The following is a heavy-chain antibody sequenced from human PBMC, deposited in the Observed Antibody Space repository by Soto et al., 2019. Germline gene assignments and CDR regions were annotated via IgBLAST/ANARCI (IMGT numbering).Heavy chain of an antibody. Sequence: ASVKISCKVSGYTLTELSMHWVRQAPGKGLEWMGGFDPEDGETIYAQKFQGRVTMTEDTSTDTAYMELSSLRSEDTAVYYCATGVLKDYYYYYGMEVWGQGTKVTVS. CDR1: GYTLTELS. J-gene: IGHJ6*02. CDR3: ATGVLKDYYYYYGMEV. V-gene: IGHV1-24*01. CDR2: FDPEDGET.